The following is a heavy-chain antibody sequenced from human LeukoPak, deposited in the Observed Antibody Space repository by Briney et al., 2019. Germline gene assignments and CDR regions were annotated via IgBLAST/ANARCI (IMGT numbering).Heavy chain of an antibody. CDR1: GDSINSLDL. CDR3: AGLVGRYSSGLYYYYFDY. CDR2: MYLSGTT. D-gene: IGHD3-22*01. J-gene: IGHJ4*02. V-gene: IGHV4-4*02. Sequence: SETLSLTCTVSGDSINSLDLWSWVRQPLGKGLEWIGEMYLSGTTHSNPSVKSRVTISIDKSKNQFFLNLSSVTAAHTAVYYCAGLVGRYSSGLYYYYFDYWGQGTLVTVSS.